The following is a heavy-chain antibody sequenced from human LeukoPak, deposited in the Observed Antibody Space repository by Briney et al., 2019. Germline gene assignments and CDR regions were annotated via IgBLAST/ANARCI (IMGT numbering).Heavy chain of an antibody. Sequence: GGSLRLSCAASGFTFSSHVMSWVRQAPGKGLEWVSAISGSGGSTYYADSVKGRFTISRDNSKNTLYLQMNSLRAEDTAVYYCAKRRIVVVIPSDAFDIWGQGTMVTVSS. CDR1: GFTFSSHV. CDR3: AKRRIVVVIPSDAFDI. J-gene: IGHJ3*02. D-gene: IGHD3-22*01. CDR2: ISGSGGST. V-gene: IGHV3-23*01.